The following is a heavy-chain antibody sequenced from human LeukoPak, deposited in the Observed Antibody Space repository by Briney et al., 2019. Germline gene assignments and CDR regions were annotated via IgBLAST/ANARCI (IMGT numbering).Heavy chain of an antibody. CDR3: ARGPYYDTTNWFDP. Sequence: SVKVSCKASGGTFSSYAISWVRQAPGQGLEWMGRIIPILGIANYAQKFQGRVTITADKSTSTTYMELSSLRSEDTAVYYCARGPYYDTTNWFDPWGQGTLVTVSS. CDR1: GGTFSSYA. V-gene: IGHV1-69*04. J-gene: IGHJ5*02. CDR2: IIPILGIA. D-gene: IGHD3-9*01.